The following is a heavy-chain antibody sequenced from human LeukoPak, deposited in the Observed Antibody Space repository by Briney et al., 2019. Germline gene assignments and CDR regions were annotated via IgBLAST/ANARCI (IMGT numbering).Heavy chain of an antibody. CDR3: AKDLVFGVVIRGRYFDY. D-gene: IGHD3-3*01. Sequence: GGSLRLSCAASGFTFSSYAMSWVRQAPGKGLEWVSAISGSGGSTYYADSVKGRFTISRDNSKNTLYLQMNSLRAEDTAVYYCAKDLVFGVVIRGRYFDYWGQGTLVTVSS. J-gene: IGHJ4*02. V-gene: IGHV3-23*01. CDR1: GFTFSSYA. CDR2: ISGSGGST.